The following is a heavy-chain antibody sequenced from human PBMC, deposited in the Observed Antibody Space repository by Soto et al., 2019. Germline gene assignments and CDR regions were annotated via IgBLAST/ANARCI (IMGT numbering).Heavy chain of an antibody. CDR1: GGTFSSYT. D-gene: IGHD2-21*02. Sequence: ASVKVSCKASGGTFSSYTISWVRQAPGQGLEWMGRIIPILGIANYAQKFQGRVTITADKSTSTAYMELSSLRSEDTAVYYCAREGPYDCGGDCYVDYWGQGTLVTVSS. J-gene: IGHJ4*02. V-gene: IGHV1-69*04. CDR3: AREGPYDCGGDCYVDY. CDR2: IIPILGIA.